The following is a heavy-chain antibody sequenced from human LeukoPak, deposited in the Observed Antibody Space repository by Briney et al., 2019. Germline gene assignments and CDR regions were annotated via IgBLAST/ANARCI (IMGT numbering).Heavy chain of an antibody. CDR2: IYHSGST. Sequence: SETLSLTCAVSGYSISSGYYWGWIRQPPGKGLEWIGSIYHSGSTNYNPSPKSRVTISVDTSKNQFSLKLSSVTAADTAVYYCARHVLLWFGEIHFDIWGQGTMVTVSS. J-gene: IGHJ3*02. CDR3: ARHVLLWFGEIHFDI. CDR1: GYSISSGYY. D-gene: IGHD3-10*01. V-gene: IGHV4-38-2*01.